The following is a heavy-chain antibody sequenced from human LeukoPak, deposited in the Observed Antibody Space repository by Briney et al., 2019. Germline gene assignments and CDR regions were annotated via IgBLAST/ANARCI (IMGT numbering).Heavy chain of an antibody. CDR2: ISSSGSTI. CDR3: ARDRNKMGTDY. CDR1: GFTFSSYE. Sequence: GGSLRLSCAASGFTFSSYEMNWVRQAPGKGLEWVSYISSSGSTIYYADSVKGRFTISRDNAKNSLYLQMNSLRAEDTAVYYCARDRNKMGTDYWGQGTLVTVSS. D-gene: IGHD1/OR15-1a*01. J-gene: IGHJ4*02. V-gene: IGHV3-48*03.